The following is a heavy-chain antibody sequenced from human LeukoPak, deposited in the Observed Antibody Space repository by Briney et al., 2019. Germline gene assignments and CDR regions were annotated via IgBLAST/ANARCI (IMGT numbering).Heavy chain of an antibody. J-gene: IGHJ4*02. CDR1: GGSISSGDYY. V-gene: IGHV4-30-4*01. D-gene: IGHD2-2*01. CDR3: ARVAGYCSSTSCYAPDY. Sequence: SETLSLTCGVSGGSISSGDYYWSWIRQPPGKGLEWIGYIYYSGSTYYNPSLKSRVTISVDTSKNQFSLKLSSVTAADTAVYYCARVAGYCSSTSCYAPDYWGQGTLVTVSS. CDR2: IYYSGST.